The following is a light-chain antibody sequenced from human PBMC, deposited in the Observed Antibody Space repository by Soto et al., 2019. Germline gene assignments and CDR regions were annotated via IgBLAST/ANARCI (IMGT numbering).Light chain of an antibody. V-gene: IGKV1-5*01. CDR2: DAS. Sequence: DIQMTQSPSTLSASVGDRVTITCRASQSISSWLAWYQQKPGKAPKLLIYDASSLESGVPSRFSGSGSATEFTLTSSSLQPDDFATYYCQQYNSYSWTFGQGTKVEIK. CDR1: QSISSW. CDR3: QQYNSYSWT. J-gene: IGKJ1*01.